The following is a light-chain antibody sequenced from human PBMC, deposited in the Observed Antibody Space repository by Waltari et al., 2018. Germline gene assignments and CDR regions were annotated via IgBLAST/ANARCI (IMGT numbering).Light chain of an antibody. Sequence: DVVMTQSPLSLSVSLGPPASLSCRSSQSLVHSDGNTYLNWFQQRPGQSPRRLIYKVSRRESGVPDRFSGSGSGTDFTLKISRVEAEDVGVYYCMQTTHSPRTFGQGTKVEI. CDR3: MQTTHSPRT. V-gene: IGKV2-30*02. J-gene: IGKJ1*01. CDR1: QSLVHSDGNTY. CDR2: KVS.